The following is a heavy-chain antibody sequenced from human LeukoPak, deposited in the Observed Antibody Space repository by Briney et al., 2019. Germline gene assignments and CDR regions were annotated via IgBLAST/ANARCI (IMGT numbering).Heavy chain of an antibody. J-gene: IGHJ4*02. CDR3: ARVGSSWPHYYFDY. V-gene: IGHV4-4*07. CDR1: GGSISSYY. D-gene: IGHD6-13*01. CDR2: IYTSGST. Sequence: PSETLSLTCTVSGGSISSYYWSWIRQPAGKGLEWIGRIYTSGSTNYNPSLKSRVTISVDKSKNQFSLKLSSVTAADTAVYYCARVGSSWPHYYFDYWGQGALVTVSS.